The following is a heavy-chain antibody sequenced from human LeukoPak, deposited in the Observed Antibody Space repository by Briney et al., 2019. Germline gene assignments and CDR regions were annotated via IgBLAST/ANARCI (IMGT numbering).Heavy chain of an antibody. Sequence: TLSLTCTVSGGSISSGGYYWSWIRQHPGKGLEWIGYIYYSGSTYYNPSLKSRVTISVDTSKNQFSLKLSSVTAADTAVYYCARGLQQLVPGDWFDPWGQGTLVTVSS. CDR2: IYYSGST. V-gene: IGHV4-31*03. D-gene: IGHD6-13*01. J-gene: IGHJ5*02. CDR1: GGSISSGGYY. CDR3: ARGLQQLVPGDWFDP.